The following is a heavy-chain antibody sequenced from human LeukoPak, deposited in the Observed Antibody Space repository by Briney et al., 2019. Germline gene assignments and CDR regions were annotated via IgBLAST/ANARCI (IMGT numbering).Heavy chain of an antibody. CDR2: IKGIGPTT. Sequence: GGSLRLSCIVSGFTFNNYWMTWVRQAPGKGLEWVSTIKGIGPTTYYADSLKGRFTISRDNAKNSLFLQMSSLRADDTAIYYCARAGELRYMDVWGKGTAVTVSS. V-gene: IGHV3-48*04. D-gene: IGHD3-16*01. CDR3: ARAGELRYMDV. J-gene: IGHJ6*03. CDR1: GFTFNNYW.